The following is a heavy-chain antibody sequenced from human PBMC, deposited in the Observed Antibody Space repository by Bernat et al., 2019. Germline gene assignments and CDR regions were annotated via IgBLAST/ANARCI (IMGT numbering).Heavy chain of an antibody. CDR2: IDWDDDK. CDR1: GFSLSTSGMR. CDR3: ARVESDTGPVECFDY. D-gene: IGHD5-18*01. J-gene: IGHJ4*02. V-gene: IGHV2-70*04. Sequence: QVTLKESGPALVKPTQTLTLTCTFSGFSLSTSGMRVSWIRQPPGKALEWLARIDWDDDKFYSTSLKTRITISKDTSKNQVVLTRTNMDPVDTATYYCARVESDTGPVECFDYWGQGTLVTVSS.